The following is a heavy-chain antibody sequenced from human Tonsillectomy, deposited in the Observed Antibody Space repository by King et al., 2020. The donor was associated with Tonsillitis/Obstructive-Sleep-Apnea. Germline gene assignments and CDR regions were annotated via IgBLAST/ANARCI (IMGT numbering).Heavy chain of an antibody. J-gene: IGHJ5*02. CDR3: ARPGIAVAGHSWFDP. CDR1: GYTFTSYD. Sequence: VQLVESGAEVKKPGASVKVSCKASGYTFTSYDINWVRQATGQGLEWMGWMSPNSGNTGYAQKFQGRVTMTRNTSITTAYMELSSLRFEDTAVYYCARPGIAVAGHSWFDPWGQGTLVTVSS. V-gene: IGHV1-8*01. D-gene: IGHD6-19*01. CDR2: MSPNSGNT.